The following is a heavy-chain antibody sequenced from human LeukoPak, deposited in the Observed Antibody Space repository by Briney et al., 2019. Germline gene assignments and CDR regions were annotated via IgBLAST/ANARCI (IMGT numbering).Heavy chain of an antibody. D-gene: IGHD2-21*02. J-gene: IGHJ4*02. V-gene: IGHV3-23*01. CDR3: AKGADIVVVTAYFDY. CDR1: GFTFSSYA. Sequence: PGGSLRLSFAASGFTFSSYAMSWVRQAPGKGLEWVSAVSGSGGSTYYADSVKGRFTISRDNSKNTLYLQMNSLRAEDTAVYYCAKGADIVVVTAYFDYWGQGTLVTVSP. CDR2: VSGSGGST.